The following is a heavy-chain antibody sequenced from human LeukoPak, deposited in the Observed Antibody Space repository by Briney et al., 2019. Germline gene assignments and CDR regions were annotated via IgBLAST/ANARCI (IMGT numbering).Heavy chain of an antibody. D-gene: IGHD1/OR15-1a*01. V-gene: IGHV3-23*01. CDR3: ARGGYNWDTDAGWFDP. CDR2: VCGSGESK. CDR1: GFTFSSYA. J-gene: IGHJ5*02. Sequence: GGSLRLSCAAAGFTFSSYAMHWVRQVAGKGREWVSGVCGSGESKFYADSVKGRFTVSRYDSKNTLYLQMNSQRVEDTAVYYCARGGYNWDTDAGWFDPWGLGTLVTVSS.